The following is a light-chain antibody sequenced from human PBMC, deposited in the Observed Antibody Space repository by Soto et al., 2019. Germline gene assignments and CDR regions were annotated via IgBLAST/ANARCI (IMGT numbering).Light chain of an antibody. Sequence: QSVLTQPASVSGSPGQSITISCTGTSSDIGAYNYVSWYQQHPGKAPKLMIYDVNMRPSGVSNRFSGSNSGNTASLTISGLQAEDEADYYCTSCTTRNTMIFGAGTKLTVL. CDR2: DVN. V-gene: IGLV2-14*03. CDR1: SSDIGAYNY. CDR3: TSCTTRNTMI. J-gene: IGLJ2*01.